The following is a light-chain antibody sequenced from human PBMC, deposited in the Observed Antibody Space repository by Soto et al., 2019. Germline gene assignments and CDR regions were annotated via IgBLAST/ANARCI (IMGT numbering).Light chain of an antibody. CDR2: GAS. J-gene: IGKJ1*01. CDR3: QQYNDWPAT. CDR1: QSINRH. Sequence: EIVLTQSPATLSLSPGERATLSCRASQSINRHLAWYRQKPGQAPRLLIYGASTRATGIPARFSGSGSGTEFTLTISSLQSEDFAVYHCQQYNDWPATFGQGTKVDIK. V-gene: IGKV3-15*01.